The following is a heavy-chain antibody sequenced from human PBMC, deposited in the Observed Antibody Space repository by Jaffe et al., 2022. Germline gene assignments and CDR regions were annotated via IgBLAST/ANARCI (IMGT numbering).Heavy chain of an antibody. J-gene: IGHJ4*02. CDR3: AKDSRRDDYGDYHDY. V-gene: IGHV3-30*02. Sequence: QVQLVESGGGVVQPGGSLRLSCAASGFTFSSYGMHWVRQAPGKGLEWVAFIRYDGSNKYYADSVKGRFTISRDNSKNTLYLQMNSLRAEDTAVYYCAKDSRRDDYGDYHDYWGQGTLVTVSS. D-gene: IGHD4-17*01. CDR1: GFTFSSYG. CDR2: IRYDGSNK.